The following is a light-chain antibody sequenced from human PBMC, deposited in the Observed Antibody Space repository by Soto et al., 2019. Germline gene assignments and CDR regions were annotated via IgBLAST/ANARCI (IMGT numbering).Light chain of an antibody. V-gene: IGKV1-5*01. CDR2: DAS. Sequence: DIRMTQSPSTLSASVGDRVNITCRASQSISSWLAWYQQKPGKAPNLLIYDASSLESGVPSRFSGSGYGTEFTLTISNLQPDDFASYCCQQYETYPFTFGPGTKVDIK. J-gene: IGKJ3*01. CDR1: QSISSW. CDR3: QQYETYPFT.